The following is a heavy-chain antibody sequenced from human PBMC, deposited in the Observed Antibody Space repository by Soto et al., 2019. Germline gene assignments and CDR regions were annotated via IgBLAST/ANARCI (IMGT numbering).Heavy chain of an antibody. Sequence: GGSLRLSCAASGFTVTNNYMTWVRQTPGKGLEWVSVIYSDGDTYSADSVKGRFTISRDNSKNTLYLQMNSLRAEDTAVYYCARDGFVSAAGTLDYWGQGTLVTSPQ. CDR1: GFTVTNNY. V-gene: IGHV3-66*01. CDR3: ARDGFVSAAGTLDY. D-gene: IGHD6-13*01. CDR2: IYSDGDT. J-gene: IGHJ4*02.